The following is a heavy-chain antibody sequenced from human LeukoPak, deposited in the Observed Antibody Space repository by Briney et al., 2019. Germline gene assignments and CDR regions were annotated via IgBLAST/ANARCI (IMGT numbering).Heavy chain of an antibody. CDR3: ARTSDGNWFDP. Sequence: GGSLRLSCAAPGFTFDDYGMSWVRQGPGKGLEWVSGINWNGGNTGYADSVKGRFTIFRDNAKNSLYLEMDSLRVEDTALYYCARTSDGNWFDPEGQGTLVTVSS. V-gene: IGHV3-20*04. CDR1: GFTFDDYG. CDR2: INWNGGNT. J-gene: IGHJ5*02. D-gene: IGHD1-26*01.